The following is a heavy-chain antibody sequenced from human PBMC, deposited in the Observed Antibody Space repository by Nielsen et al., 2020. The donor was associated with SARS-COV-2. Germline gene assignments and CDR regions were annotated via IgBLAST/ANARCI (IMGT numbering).Heavy chain of an antibody. Sequence: SETLSLTCTASGGSISSSSYYWSWIRQPPGKGLEWIGYIYYSGSTNYNPSLKSRVTISVDTSKNQFSLKLSSVTAADTAVYYCARMELYWFDPWGQGTLVTVSS. V-gene: IGHV4-61*05. CDR3: ARMELYWFDP. D-gene: IGHD1-26*01. CDR2: IYYSGST. J-gene: IGHJ5*02. CDR1: GGSISSSSYY.